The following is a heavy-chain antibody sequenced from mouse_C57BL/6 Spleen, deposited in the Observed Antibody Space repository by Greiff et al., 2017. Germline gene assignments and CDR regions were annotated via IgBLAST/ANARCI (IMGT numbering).Heavy chain of an antibody. CDR1: GYSITSGYY. Sequence: VQLQESGPGLVKPSQSLSLTCSVTGYSITSGYYWNWIRQFPGNKLEWMGYISYDGSNNYNPSLKNRISITRDTSKNQFFLKLNSVTTEDTATYYCARGPLLLRGWYFDGWGTGTTVTVSS. CDR3: ARGPLLLRGWYFDG. J-gene: IGHJ1*03. D-gene: IGHD1-1*01. CDR2: ISYDGSN. V-gene: IGHV3-6*01.